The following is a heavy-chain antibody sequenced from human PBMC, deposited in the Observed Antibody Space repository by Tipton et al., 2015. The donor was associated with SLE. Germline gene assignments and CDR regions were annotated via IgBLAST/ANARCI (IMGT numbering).Heavy chain of an antibody. CDR2: IYYGGGT. J-gene: IGHJ5*02. CDR3: ARSTDQNWFDP. D-gene: IGHD2-2*01. Sequence: TLSLTCIVSGGSISGQYWSWIRQPPGKGLEWIGNIYYGGGTYYNPSLESRVTISLDTSKNQFSLKLNSVTAADTAVYYCARSTDQNWFDPWGQGTLVTVSS. V-gene: IGHV4-31*03. CDR1: GGSISGQY.